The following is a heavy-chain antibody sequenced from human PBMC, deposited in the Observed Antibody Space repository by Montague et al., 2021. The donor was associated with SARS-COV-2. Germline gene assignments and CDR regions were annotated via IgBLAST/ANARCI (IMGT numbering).Heavy chain of an antibody. J-gene: IGHJ6*02. CDR3: ARDPWRITIFGVVTRYGMDV. CDR2: IYYSGST. D-gene: IGHD3-3*01. V-gene: IGHV4-61*01. CDR1: GGSVSSGSYY. Sequence: SETLSLTCTVSGGSVSSGSYYWSWIRQPPGKGLEWIGYIYYSGSTNYNPSLKSRVTISGDTSKNQFSLKLSSVTAADTAVYYCARDPWRITIFGVVTRYGMDVWGQGTTVTVSS.